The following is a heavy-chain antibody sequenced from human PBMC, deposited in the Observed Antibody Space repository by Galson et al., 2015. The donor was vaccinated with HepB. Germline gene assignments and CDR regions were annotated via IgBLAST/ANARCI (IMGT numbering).Heavy chain of an antibody. CDR3: AKAMEAPYYYYYMDV. V-gene: IGHV3-9*01. Sequence: SLRLSCAASGFPFDDYAMHWVRQAPGKRLAWVSGISWNSGSIGYADSVKGRFTISIDNAKNSLYLQMNSLRAEDTALYSCAKAMEAPYYYYYMDVWGKGTTVTVPS. CDR1: GFPFDDYA. CDR2: ISWNSGSI. D-gene: IGHD3-3*01. J-gene: IGHJ6*03.